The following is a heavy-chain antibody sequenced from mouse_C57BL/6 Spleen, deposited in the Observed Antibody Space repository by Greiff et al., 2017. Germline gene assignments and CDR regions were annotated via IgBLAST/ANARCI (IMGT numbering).Heavy chain of an antibody. V-gene: IGHV1-15*01. CDR2: IDPETGGT. J-gene: IGHJ3*01. CDR3: TRYDYDVAAY. D-gene: IGHD2-4*01. CDR1: GYTFTDYE. Sequence: VQLQQSGAELVRPGASVTLSCKASGYTFTDYEMHWVKQTPVHGLEWIGAIDPETGGTAYNQKFKGKAILTADKSSSTAYMELRSLTSEDSAVYYCTRYDYDVAAYWGQGTLVTVSA.